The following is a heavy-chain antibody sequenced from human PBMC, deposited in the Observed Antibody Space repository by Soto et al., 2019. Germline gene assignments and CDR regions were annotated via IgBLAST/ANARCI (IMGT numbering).Heavy chain of an antibody. Sequence: ASVKVSCKASGYTFTSYDINWVRQATGQGLEWMGWMNPNSGNTGYAQKFQGRVTMTRNTSISTAYMELSSLRSEDTAVYYCARSFHGALEPGAWFDPWGQGTLVTVSS. CDR3: ARSFHGALEPGAWFDP. CDR2: MNPNSGNT. D-gene: IGHD1-1*01. V-gene: IGHV1-8*01. J-gene: IGHJ5*02. CDR1: GYTFTSYD.